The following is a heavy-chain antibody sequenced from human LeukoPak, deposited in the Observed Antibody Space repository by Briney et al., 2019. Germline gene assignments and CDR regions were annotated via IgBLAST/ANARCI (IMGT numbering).Heavy chain of an antibody. V-gene: IGHV3-48*01. CDR1: GFTFSSYS. CDR3: ARTGLAAAGSLDY. CDR2: ISSSSSTI. Sequence: GGSLRLSCAASGFTFSSYSMNWVRQAPGKGLEWVSYISSSSSTIYYADSVKGRFTISRDNAKNSLYLQMSSLRAEDTAVYYCARTGLAAAGSLDYWGQGTLVTVSS. J-gene: IGHJ4*02. D-gene: IGHD6-13*01.